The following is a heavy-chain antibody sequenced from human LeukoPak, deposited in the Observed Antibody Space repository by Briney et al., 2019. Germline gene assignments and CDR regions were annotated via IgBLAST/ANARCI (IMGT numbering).Heavy chain of an antibody. V-gene: IGHV4-34*01. D-gene: IGHD3-22*01. CDR2: INHSGST. J-gene: IGHJ4*02. Sequence: PSETLSLTCAVYGGSFSGYYWSWIRQPPGKGLEWIGEINHSGSTNYNPSLKSRVTISVDTSKNQFSLKLSFVTAADTAVYYCASYDSSGYPPRYWGQGTLVTVSS. CDR3: ASYDSSGYPPRY. CDR1: GGSFSGYY.